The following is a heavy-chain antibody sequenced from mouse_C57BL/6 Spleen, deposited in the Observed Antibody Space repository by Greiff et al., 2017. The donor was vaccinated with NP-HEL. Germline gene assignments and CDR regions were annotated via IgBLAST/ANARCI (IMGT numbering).Heavy chain of an antibody. CDR3: ARDYDYDSAWFAY. CDR1: GYTFTSYW. Sequence: QVQLQQPGAELVRPGTSVKLSCKASGYTFTSYWMHWVKQRPGQGLEWIGVIDPSDSYTNYNQKFKGKATLTVDTSSSTAYMQLSSLTSEDSAVYYCARDYDYDSAWFAYWGQGTLVTVSA. V-gene: IGHV1-59*01. CDR2: IDPSDSYT. D-gene: IGHD2-4*01. J-gene: IGHJ3*01.